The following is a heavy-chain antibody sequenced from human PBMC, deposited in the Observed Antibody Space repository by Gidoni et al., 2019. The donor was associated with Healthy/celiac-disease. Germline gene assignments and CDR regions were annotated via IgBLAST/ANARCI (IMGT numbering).Heavy chain of an antibody. Sequence: EVQLVESGGGLVQPGGSLRLSCAASGFTVGSNYMSWVRQAPGKGLEWVSVIYSGGSTYYADSVKGRFTISRDNSKNTLYLQMNSLRAEDTAVYYCARAVAPAWGYGDPENDYWGQGTLVTVSS. J-gene: IGHJ4*02. CDR1: GFTVGSNY. V-gene: IGHV3-66*01. D-gene: IGHD4-17*01. CDR2: IYSGGST. CDR3: ARAVAPAWGYGDPENDY.